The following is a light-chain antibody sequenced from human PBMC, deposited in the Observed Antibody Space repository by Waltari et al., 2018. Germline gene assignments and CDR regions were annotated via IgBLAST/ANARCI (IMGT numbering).Light chain of an antibody. V-gene: IGLV2-11*01. Sequence: QSALTQPRSVSGSPGQSVTISGTGTRSDVGAYDYVSWYQQRPGKAPKLFIYDVTERPSGVPDRFSGSKSDNKASLTISGLQADDEADYYCCSYTGRYTNYVFGSGTKVTVL. CDR1: RSDVGAYDY. CDR3: CSYTGRYTNYV. CDR2: DVT. J-gene: IGLJ1*01.